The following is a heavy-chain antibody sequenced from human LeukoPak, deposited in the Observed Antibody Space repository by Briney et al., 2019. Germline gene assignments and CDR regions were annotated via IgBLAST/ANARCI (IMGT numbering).Heavy chain of an antibody. J-gene: IGHJ4*02. D-gene: IGHD4-17*01. CDR3: ARVRGTTVTLSGYYFDY. CDR1: GFTFSSYW. Sequence: GGSLRLSCAASGFTFSSYWMSWVRQAPGKGLEWVANIKQDGSEKYYVDSVKGRFTISRDNAKNPLYLQMNSLRAEDTAVYYCARVRGTTVTLSGYYFDYWGQGTLVTVSS. CDR2: IKQDGSEK. V-gene: IGHV3-7*01.